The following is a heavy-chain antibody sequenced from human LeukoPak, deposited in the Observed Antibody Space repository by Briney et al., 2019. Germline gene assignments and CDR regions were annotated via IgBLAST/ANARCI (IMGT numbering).Heavy chain of an antibody. V-gene: IGHV4-39*01. J-gene: IGHJ5*02. CDR2: IYYSGTT. CDR1: GGSIRSSSYY. D-gene: IGHD5-12*01. Sequence: PSGTLSLTCRVSGGSIRSSSYYWGWIRRPPGKWLEWITSIYYSGTTHYNPALKSRVTLSVDTSKNQFSLKLSAVTAADTAVHYCARQFHGSGYVDDLWGQGTLVTVSS. CDR3: ARQFHGSGYVDDL.